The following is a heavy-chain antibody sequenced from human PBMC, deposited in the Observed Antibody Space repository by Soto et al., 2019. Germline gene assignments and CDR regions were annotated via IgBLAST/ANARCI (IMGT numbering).Heavy chain of an antibody. Sequence: LRLSCAASGFTFSDYYMSWIRQAPGKGLEWVSYISSSSSYTNYADSVKGRFTISRDNAKNSLYLQMNSLRAEDTAVYYCMGWSGSYLDAFDIWGQGTMVTVSS. CDR2: ISSSSSYT. D-gene: IGHD1-26*01. CDR1: GFTFSDYY. V-gene: IGHV3-11*06. CDR3: MGWSGSYLDAFDI. J-gene: IGHJ3*02.